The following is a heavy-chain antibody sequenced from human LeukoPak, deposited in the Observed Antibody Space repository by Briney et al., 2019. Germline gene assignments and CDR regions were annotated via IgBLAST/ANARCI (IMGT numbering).Heavy chain of an antibody. J-gene: IGHJ4*02. CDR3: AGRTMTYGDYPGFEY. D-gene: IGHD4-17*01. CDR1: GGSISSGGYS. V-gene: IGHV4-30-2*01. Sequence: SQTLSLTCAVSGGSISSGGYSWSWIRQPPGKGREWIGYIYHSGSTYYNPSLKSRVTISVDRSKNQFSLKLSSVTAADTAVYYCAGRTMTYGDYPGFEYWGQGTLVTVSS. CDR2: IYHSGST.